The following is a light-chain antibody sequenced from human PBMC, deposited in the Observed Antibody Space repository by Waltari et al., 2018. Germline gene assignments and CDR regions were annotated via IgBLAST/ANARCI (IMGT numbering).Light chain of an antibody. Sequence: QSVLTQPPSVSAAPGRKVTISCSGSSSNSGNDLVSWYHQLPGATPKLLIYENYKRPSGIPDRVSASKSRTSATLEITGLQIGNEADYYCATCDNSLTALVFGGGTKLTVL. V-gene: IGLV1-51*01. CDR1: SSNSGNDL. J-gene: IGLJ2*01. CDR3: ATCDNSLTALV. CDR2: ENY.